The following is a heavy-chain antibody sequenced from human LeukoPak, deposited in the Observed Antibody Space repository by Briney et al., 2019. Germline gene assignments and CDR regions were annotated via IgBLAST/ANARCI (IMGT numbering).Heavy chain of an antibody. J-gene: IGHJ6*02. V-gene: IGHV3-48*03. Sequence: GGSLRLSCAASGFTFSSYEMNWVRQAPGKGLEWVSYISSSGSTIYYADSVKGRFTISRDNAKNSLYLQMNSLRAEDTAVYYCARDEAYCGGDNCGMDVWGQGTTVTVSS. D-gene: IGHD2-21*02. CDR3: ARDEAYCGGDNCGMDV. CDR2: ISSSGSTI. CDR1: GFTFSSYE.